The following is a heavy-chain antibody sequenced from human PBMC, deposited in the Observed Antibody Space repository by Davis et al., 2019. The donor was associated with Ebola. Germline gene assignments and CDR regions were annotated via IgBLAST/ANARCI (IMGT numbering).Heavy chain of an antibody. Sequence: MPSETLSLTCTVSGGSISSSSYYWGWIRQPPGKGLEWIGSIYYSGSTYYNPSLKSRVTISVDTSKNQFSLKLSSVTAADTAVYYCARHAWPVGATTSDYWGQGTLVTVSS. V-gene: IGHV4-39*01. CDR3: ARHAWPVGATTSDY. D-gene: IGHD1-26*01. CDR2: IYYSGST. CDR1: GGSISSSSYY. J-gene: IGHJ4*02.